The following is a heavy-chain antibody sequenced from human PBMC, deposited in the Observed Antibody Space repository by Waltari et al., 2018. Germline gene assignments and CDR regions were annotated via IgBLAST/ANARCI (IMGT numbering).Heavy chain of an antibody. CDR3: TKAQYGYGGSYDWFDP. CDR2: ISWNSDYR. CDR1: GLPLEEYA. J-gene: IGHJ5*02. V-gene: IGHV3-9*01. Sequence: EVYLVESGGALVQPGRSMRLSWAAAGLPLEEYARPWGRQAPGKGLDWVSGISWNSDYRGYADSVKGRFTISRDNGKNTVYLQMNSLRPEDTALYYCTKAQYGYGGSYDWFDPWGQGTLVTVSS. D-gene: IGHD1-26*01.